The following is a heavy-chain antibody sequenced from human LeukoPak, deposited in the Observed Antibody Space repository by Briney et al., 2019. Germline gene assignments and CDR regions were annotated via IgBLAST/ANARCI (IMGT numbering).Heavy chain of an antibody. V-gene: IGHV4-61*02. CDR2: IYTSGST. CDR3: ASYESSPSYYGMDV. D-gene: IGHD3-3*01. CDR1: GGSISSGSYY. Sequence: PSETLSLTCTVSGGSISSGSYYWSCIRQPAGKGLECIGRIYTSGSTNYNPSLKSRVTISVDTSKNQFSLELSSVTAADTAVYYCASYESSPSYYGMDVWGQGTTVTVSS. J-gene: IGHJ6*02.